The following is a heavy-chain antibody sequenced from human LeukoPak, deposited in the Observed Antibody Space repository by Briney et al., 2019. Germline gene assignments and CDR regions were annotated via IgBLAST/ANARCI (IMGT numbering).Heavy chain of an antibody. CDR1: GFTFSTYE. V-gene: IGHV3-48*03. CDR3: ARDTVDGPFVTSLDY. Sequence: GGSLTLSCSASGFTFSTYEMNWVRQTPGKGLEWVAHIISGGTTQYCADSVRGRFTVSRDNAKNSLYLHMNSLRAEDTAVYYCARDTVDGPFVTSLDYWGQGARVTVSS. CDR2: IISGGTTQ. D-gene: IGHD5-12*01. J-gene: IGHJ4*02.